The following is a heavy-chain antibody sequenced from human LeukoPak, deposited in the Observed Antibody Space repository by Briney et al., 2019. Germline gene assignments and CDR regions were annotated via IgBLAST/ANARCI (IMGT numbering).Heavy chain of an antibody. Sequence: PSETLSLTCTVSGGSISSISYYWGWIRQPPGKGLEWIGSMYHNGNTYYNPSLKSRVTISVDTSKNQFSLKLSSVTAADTAVYYCARHRPGIVVVPATKRYYYYMDVWGKGTTVTISS. J-gene: IGHJ6*03. CDR2: MYHNGNT. CDR3: ARHRPGIVVVPATKRYYYYMDV. V-gene: IGHV4-39*01. D-gene: IGHD2-2*01. CDR1: GGSISSISYY.